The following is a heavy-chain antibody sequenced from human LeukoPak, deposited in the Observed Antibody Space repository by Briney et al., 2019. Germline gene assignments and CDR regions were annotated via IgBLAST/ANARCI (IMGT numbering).Heavy chain of an antibody. Sequence: SQTLSLTSAISGDGVSSNSAAWNWIRQSPSRGLEWLGRTYYRSKWYNDYAVSVKSRITINPDTSKNQFSLQLNSVTPEDTAVYYCARTRDSSSWYLLPPHFDYWGQGTLVTVSS. V-gene: IGHV6-1*01. D-gene: IGHD6-13*01. CDR1: GDGVSSNSAA. CDR2: TYYRSKWYN. J-gene: IGHJ4*02. CDR3: ARTRDSSSWYLLPPHFDY.